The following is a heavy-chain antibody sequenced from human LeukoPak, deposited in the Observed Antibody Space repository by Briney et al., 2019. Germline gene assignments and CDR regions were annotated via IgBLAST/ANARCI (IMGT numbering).Heavy chain of an antibody. Sequence: ASVKVSCKASGYTFTSYYMYWLRQAPGQGIEWMGIINPSGGSTNYAQRFQGRLTLTRDTSTNTVYMELRGLRPDDTATYFCARAADNYDIWSGYYCFGYWGQGSLVTVSS. V-gene: IGHV1-46*01. CDR2: INPSGGST. CDR1: GYTFTSYY. J-gene: IGHJ4*02. CDR3: ARAADNYDIWSGYYCFGY. D-gene: IGHD3-3*01.